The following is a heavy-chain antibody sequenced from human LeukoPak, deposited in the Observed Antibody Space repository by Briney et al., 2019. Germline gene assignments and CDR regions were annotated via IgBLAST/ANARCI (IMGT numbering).Heavy chain of an antibody. D-gene: IGHD1-7*01. CDR3: ARAYRRTGGNWNYSNWFDP. J-gene: IGHJ5*02. V-gene: IGHV4-61*05. CDR1: GGSISSSSYY. CDR2: IYYSGST. Sequence: SETLSLTCTVSGGSISSSSYYWGWIRQPPGKGLEWIGYIYYSGSTNYNPSLKSRVTISVDTSKNQFSLKLSSVTAADTAVYYCARAYRRTGGNWNYSNWFDPWGQGTLVTVSS.